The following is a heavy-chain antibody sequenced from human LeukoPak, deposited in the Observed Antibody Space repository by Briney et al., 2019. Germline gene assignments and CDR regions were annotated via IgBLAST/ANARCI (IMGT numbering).Heavy chain of an antibody. Sequence: GGSLRLSCVSSGFTFSNYWMKWVRQAPGKGLEWVASINEDGSGKFSVGSVRDRITISRDNTRNSLDLQINSLTVEDTAIYYCARDDGDVWGTGTTVTVSS. CDR3: ARDDGDV. V-gene: IGHV3-7*01. CDR1: GFTFSNYW. CDR2: INEDGSGK. J-gene: IGHJ6*04.